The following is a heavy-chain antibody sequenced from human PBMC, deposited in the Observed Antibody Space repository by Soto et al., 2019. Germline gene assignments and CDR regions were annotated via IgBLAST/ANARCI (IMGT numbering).Heavy chain of an antibody. CDR1: GGSISSGGYY. D-gene: IGHD6-19*01. Sequence: TLSLTCTVSGGSISSGGYYWICIRQHPGKGLEWIGYIYYSGSTYYNPSLKSRVTISVDTSKNQFSLKLSSVTAADTAVYYCARDPSSGWGYYFDYWGQGTLVTVSS. CDR3: ARDPSSGWGYYFDY. V-gene: IGHV4-31*03. CDR2: IYYSGST. J-gene: IGHJ4*02.